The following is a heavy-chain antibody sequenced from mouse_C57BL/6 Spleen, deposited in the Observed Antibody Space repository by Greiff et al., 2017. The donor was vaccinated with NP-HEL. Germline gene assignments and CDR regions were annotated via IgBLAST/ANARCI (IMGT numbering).Heavy chain of an antibody. CDR2: IDPSDSYT. J-gene: IGHJ3*01. V-gene: IGHV1-69*01. CDR3: ARQYGSSYGGAWFAY. D-gene: IGHD1-1*01. Sequence: VQLQQSGAELVMPGASVKLSCKASGYTFTSYWMHWVKQRPGQGLEWIGEIDPSDSYTNYNQKFKGKSTLTVDKSSSTAYMQLSSLTSEDSAVYYCARQYGSSYGGAWFAYWGQGTLVTVSA. CDR1: GYTFTSYW.